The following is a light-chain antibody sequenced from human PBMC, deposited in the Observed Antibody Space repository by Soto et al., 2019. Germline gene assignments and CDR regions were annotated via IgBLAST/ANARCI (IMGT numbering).Light chain of an antibody. Sequence: DIQMTQSPSSLSASVGDRVTITCRASQTISRYLHWFPQKPGKAPRLLIYAASNLQSGVPSRVSGSGSGTDFTLTISSLQPEDFATYYCQQSYSAPYTFGQGTKLEI. J-gene: IGKJ2*01. CDR1: QTISRY. CDR2: AAS. CDR3: QQSYSAPYT. V-gene: IGKV1-39*01.